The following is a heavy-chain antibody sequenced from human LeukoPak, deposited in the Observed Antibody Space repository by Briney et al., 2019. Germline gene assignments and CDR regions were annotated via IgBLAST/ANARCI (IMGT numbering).Heavy chain of an antibody. V-gene: IGHV3-66*01. CDR1: GFTVSTNY. CDR2: IYRHGGT. Sequence: GGSLRLSCAASGFTVSTNYVSWVRQAPGKGLEWVSVIYRHGGTAYADSVQGRFSISRDNSKNTVDLQMNSLRAEDTAVYYCARDVIYDSEIYSYGDSWGQGTLVTVSS. CDR3: ARDVIYDSEIYSYGDS. J-gene: IGHJ4*02. D-gene: IGHD3-16*01.